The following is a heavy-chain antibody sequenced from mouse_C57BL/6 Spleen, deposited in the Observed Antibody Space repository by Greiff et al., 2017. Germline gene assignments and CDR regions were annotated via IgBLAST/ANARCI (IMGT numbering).Heavy chain of an antibody. V-gene: IGHV1-64*01. Sequence: VQLQQPGAELVKPGASVKLSCKASGYTFTSYWMHWVKQRPGQGLEWIGMIHPNSGSTNYNEKFKSKATLTVNKSSSTAYMQLSSLTSVDSAVYDCESGANYSNYGVDYWGQGTTLTVSS. J-gene: IGHJ2*01. CDR3: ESGANYSNYGVDY. CDR1: GYTFTSYW. CDR2: IHPNSGST. D-gene: IGHD2-5*01.